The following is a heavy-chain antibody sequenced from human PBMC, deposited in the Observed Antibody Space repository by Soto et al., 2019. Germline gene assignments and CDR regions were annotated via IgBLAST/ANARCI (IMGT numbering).Heavy chain of an antibody. V-gene: IGHV1-18*04. Sequence: QVQLVQSGGEEKKPGASVKVSCKASGYSFSSYSISWVRQAPGQGLEWMGRISAYNGDTNYAQKLQGRVIMTTDTSTSTAYLELRSLRSDDTDVYYCATVLLDRGGYWGQGTLVTVSS. CDR3: ATVLLDRGGY. J-gene: IGHJ4*02. CDR2: ISAYNGDT. CDR1: GYSFSSYS. D-gene: IGHD2-15*01.